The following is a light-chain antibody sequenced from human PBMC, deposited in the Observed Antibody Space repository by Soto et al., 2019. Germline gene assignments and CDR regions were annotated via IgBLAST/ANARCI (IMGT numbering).Light chain of an antibody. Sequence: EIVLTQSPGTLSLSPGERATLSCRVSQSIAGNYLAWYQQKPGQAPRLLIYGASSRATGIPDRFSGSGSGTDFTLTISRLEPEDFAVYYCQQYGSSPTWTFGQGTKVEIK. CDR1: QSIAGNY. CDR2: GAS. J-gene: IGKJ1*01. V-gene: IGKV3-20*01. CDR3: QQYGSSPTWT.